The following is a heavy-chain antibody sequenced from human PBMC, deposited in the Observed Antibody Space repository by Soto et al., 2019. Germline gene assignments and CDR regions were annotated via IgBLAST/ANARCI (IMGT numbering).Heavy chain of an antibody. CDR1: GYTFTSYG. J-gene: IGHJ4*02. Sequence: ASVKVSCKASGYTFTSYGISWVRQAPGQGLEWMGWISAYNGNTNYAQKLQGRVTMTTDTSTSTAYMELRSLRSDDTAVYYCARSPYVSSGPYYFDYWGQGTLVTVSS. V-gene: IGHV1-18*01. CDR2: ISAYNGNT. D-gene: IGHD6-19*01. CDR3: ARSPYVSSGPYYFDY.